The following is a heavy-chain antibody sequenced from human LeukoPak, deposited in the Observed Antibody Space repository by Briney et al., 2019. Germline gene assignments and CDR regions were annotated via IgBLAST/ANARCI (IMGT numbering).Heavy chain of an antibody. Sequence: SETLSLTCTVSGGSISNGGYYWSWIRQHPGKGLEWIGYIYYSGSTNYNPSLKSRVTISVDTSKNQFSLKLSSVTAADTAVYYCAREGTTVVTPSHAFDIWGQGTMVTVSS. D-gene: IGHD4-23*01. CDR2: IYYSGST. V-gene: IGHV4-61*08. CDR1: GGSISNGGYY. CDR3: AREGTTVVTPSHAFDI. J-gene: IGHJ3*02.